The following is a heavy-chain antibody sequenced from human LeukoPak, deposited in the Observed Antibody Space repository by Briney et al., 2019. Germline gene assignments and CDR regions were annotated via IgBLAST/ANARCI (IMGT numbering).Heavy chain of an antibody. Sequence: GGSLRLSCAASGFTFSSYAMRWVRQAPGKGLEWVSVISYGGSNKYYADNVTCTFATSRDNSKNTLYLQMNSLYAEDTALYYCARAGGYSVVVPAAPNWFDRWGQRTLVT. CDR2: ISYGGSNK. D-gene: IGHD2-2*01. CDR3: ARAGGYSVVVPAAPNWFDR. J-gene: IGHJ5*02. CDR1: GFTFSSYA. V-gene: IGHV3-30*09.